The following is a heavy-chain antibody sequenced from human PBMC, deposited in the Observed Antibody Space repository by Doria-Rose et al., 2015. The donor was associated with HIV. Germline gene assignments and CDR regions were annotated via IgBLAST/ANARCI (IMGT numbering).Heavy chain of an antibody. D-gene: IGHD1-1*01. CDR2: ISGDGSTT. V-gene: IGHV3-74*01. J-gene: IGHJ4*02. CDR3: AMAYNWNDEIFDY. Sequence: PGKGPVWVSRISGDGSTTNYADSVKGRFTISRDNAEKTVYLQMNGLRVEDTAIYYCAMAYNWNDEIFDYWGQGVLVPVSS.